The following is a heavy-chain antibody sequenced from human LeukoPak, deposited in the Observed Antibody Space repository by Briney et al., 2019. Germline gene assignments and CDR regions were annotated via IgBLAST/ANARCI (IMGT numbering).Heavy chain of an antibody. D-gene: IGHD7-27*01. CDR2: INPNSGGT. CDR3: ARLRGGTGEFDY. CDR1: GYTFTGYY. V-gene: IGHV1-2*02. Sequence: ASVKVSCKASGYTFTGYYMHWVRQAPGQGLEWMGWINPNSGGTNYAQKFQGRVTMTRDTSISTAYMELRRLRSDDTAVYYCARLRGGTGEFDYWGQGTLVTVSS. J-gene: IGHJ4*02.